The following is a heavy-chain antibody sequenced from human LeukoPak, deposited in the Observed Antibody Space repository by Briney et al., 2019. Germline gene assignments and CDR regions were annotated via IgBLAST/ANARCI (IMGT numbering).Heavy chain of an antibody. V-gene: IGHV3-30*02. CDR3: VKDHPTLHY. Sequence: GGSLRLSCAASGFSFTSFGMHWVRQAPGKGLEWVAFIRNDERDKYYADSVKGRFTISRDTSKSTLYLQMNSLRAEDTAVYYCVKDHPTLHYWGQGTLVTVSS. CDR2: IRNDERDK. J-gene: IGHJ4*02. CDR1: GFSFTSFG.